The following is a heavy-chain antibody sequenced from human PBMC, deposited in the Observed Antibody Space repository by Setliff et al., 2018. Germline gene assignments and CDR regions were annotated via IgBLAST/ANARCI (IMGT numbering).Heavy chain of an antibody. Sequence: SETLSLTCTVSGGSISSYYWSWIRQPAGEGLEWIGRIYSSGSTNYNPSLRSRVTMSVDTSKNHFSLNLTSVTATDTAVYYCARDTGDRAFDYWGQGTLVTVSS. V-gene: IGHV4-4*07. CDR1: GGSISSYY. J-gene: IGHJ4*02. D-gene: IGHD7-27*01. CDR3: ARDTGDRAFDY. CDR2: IYSSGST.